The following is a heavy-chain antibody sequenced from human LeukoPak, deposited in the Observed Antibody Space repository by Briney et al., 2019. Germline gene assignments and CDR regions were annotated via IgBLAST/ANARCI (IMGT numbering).Heavy chain of an antibody. CDR2: IYYSGTT. CDR1: GGSISSGSFY. V-gene: IGHV4-39*07. J-gene: IGHJ4*02. Sequence: SETLSLTCSVSGGSISSGSFYWGWIRQPPGKGLEWMGSIYYSGTTYYNPSLKSRVTISADTSKNQFSLNLNSVTAADTAVYYCARGSDYYDTSGYYFPSFVSYWGQGTLVTVSS. D-gene: IGHD3-22*01. CDR3: ARGSDYYDTSGYYFPSFVSY.